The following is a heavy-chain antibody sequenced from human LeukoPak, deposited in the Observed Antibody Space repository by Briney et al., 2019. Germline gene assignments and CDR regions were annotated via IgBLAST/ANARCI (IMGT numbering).Heavy chain of an antibody. V-gene: IGHV3-7*01. CDR1: GFTFSSYA. Sequence: GGSLRLSCAASGFTFSSYAMTWVRQAPGKGLEWVANIKEDGSEKNYVDSVKGRFTISRDNAKHSLYLQMNSLRAEDTAMYYCVRTRTRFDYWGQGALVTVSS. J-gene: IGHJ4*02. CDR2: IKEDGSEK. CDR3: VRTRTRFDY.